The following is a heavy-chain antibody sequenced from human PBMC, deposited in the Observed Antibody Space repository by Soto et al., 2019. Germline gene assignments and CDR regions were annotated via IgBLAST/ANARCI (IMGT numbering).Heavy chain of an antibody. J-gene: IGHJ4*02. CDR3: ARGFPSAWYSSSWYQYFDY. CDR1: GGSISSGGYY. Sequence: SETLSLTCTVSGGSISSGGYYWSWIRQHPGKGLEWIGYIYYSGSTYYNPSLKSRVTISVDTSKNQFSLKLSSVTAADTAVYYCARGFPSAWYSSSWYQYFDYWGQGTLVTVSS. D-gene: IGHD6-13*01. V-gene: IGHV4-31*03. CDR2: IYYSGST.